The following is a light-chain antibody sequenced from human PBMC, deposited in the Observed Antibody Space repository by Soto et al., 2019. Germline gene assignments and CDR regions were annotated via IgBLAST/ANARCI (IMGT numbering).Light chain of an antibody. J-gene: IGKJ5*01. Sequence: EIVLTQAPGSLSKYPKSGAPLSCRAIQSVANLYLTWYQQKPGQAPRLLIFGASKRATGIPDSFSGSGSGRDFTLTISGLEPEDFAVHYSQQYGSSPLISLGQGTRLENK. CDR1: QSVANLY. CDR2: GAS. CDR3: QQYGSSPLIS. V-gene: IGKV3-20*01.